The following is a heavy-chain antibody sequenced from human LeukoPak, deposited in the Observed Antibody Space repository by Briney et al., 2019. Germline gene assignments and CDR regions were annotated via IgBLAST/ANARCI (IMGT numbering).Heavy chain of an antibody. J-gene: IGHJ4*02. V-gene: IGHV1-8*01. CDR3: ARDRDSSWYYFDY. D-gene: IGHD6-13*01. Sequence: ASVKVSCKASGYTFTSYDINWVRQATGQGLEWMGWMNPNSGNTGYAQKFQGRVTMTRNTSISTAYMELSSLRSEDTVVYYCARDRDSSWYYFDYWGQGTLVTVSS. CDR2: MNPNSGNT. CDR1: GYTFTSYD.